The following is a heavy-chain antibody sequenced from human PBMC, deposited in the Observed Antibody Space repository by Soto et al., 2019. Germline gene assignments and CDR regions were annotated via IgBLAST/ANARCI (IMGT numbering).Heavy chain of an antibody. D-gene: IGHD2-21*02. CDR1: GGSISSGGYY. CDR2: IYYSGST. Sequence: SETLSLTCTVSGGSISSGGYYWSWIRQHPGKGLEWIGYIYYSGSTYYNPSLKSRVTISVDTSKNQFSLKLSSVTAADTAVYYCAREAGRLGWVTTNWGQGTLVTVSS. J-gene: IGHJ4*02. CDR3: AREAGRLGWVTTN. V-gene: IGHV4-31*03.